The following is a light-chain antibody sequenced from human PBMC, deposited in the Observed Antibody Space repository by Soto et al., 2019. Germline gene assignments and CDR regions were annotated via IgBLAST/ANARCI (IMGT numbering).Light chain of an antibody. V-gene: IGKV3-15*01. CDR2: DTS. CDR3: QKCKVAPFT. Sequence: VMMQRPATRTGSPGEGATLSGRASQGIGDTLAWYQHKPGQTPRLLIYDTSTRATGVPTRFSGSGSGTDFTLTISSLQPEDVATYYCQKCKVAPFTFGGGTKVDI. CDR1: QGIGDT. J-gene: IGKJ4*01.